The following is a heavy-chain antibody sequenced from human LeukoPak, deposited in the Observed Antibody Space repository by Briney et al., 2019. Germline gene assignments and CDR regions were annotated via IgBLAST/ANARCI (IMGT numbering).Heavy chain of an antibody. D-gene: IGHD3-10*01. Sequence: QPGGSLRLSCAASGFTFSSYAIHWVRQAPGKGLEWVAVISYDGSNKYYADSVKGRFTISRDNSKNTLYLQMSSLRTEDTAVYYCARAMVRGVSYDYWGQGTLVTVSS. J-gene: IGHJ4*02. CDR1: GFTFSSYA. V-gene: IGHV3-30-3*01. CDR2: ISYDGSNK. CDR3: ARAMVRGVSYDY.